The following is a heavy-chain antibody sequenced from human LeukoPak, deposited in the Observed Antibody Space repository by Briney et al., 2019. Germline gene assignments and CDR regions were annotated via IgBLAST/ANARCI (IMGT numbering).Heavy chain of an antibody. J-gene: IGHJ5*02. Sequence: SQTLSLTCTVSGGSISSGSYYWSWIRQPAGKGLEWIGRIYTSGSTSYNPSLKSRVTISVDTSKNQFSLKLSSVTAADPAVYYCARDPYYDFWSGGFDPWGQGALVTVSS. CDR1: GGSISSGSYY. CDR3: ARDPYYDFWSGGFDP. CDR2: IYTSGST. D-gene: IGHD3-3*01. V-gene: IGHV4-61*02.